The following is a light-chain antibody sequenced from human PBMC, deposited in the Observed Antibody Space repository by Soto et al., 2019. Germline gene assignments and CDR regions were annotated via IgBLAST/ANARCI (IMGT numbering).Light chain of an antibody. J-gene: IGKJ2*01. CDR3: QHYNTFPYT. V-gene: IGKV1-5*03. Sequence: DTQMTQSPSTLSASVGDRVTITCRASHSINSWLAWYQQKPGKAPNLLIHRASTLQSGVPSRFSGSGSGTEFTLTITSLQPDDFATYYCQHYNTFPYTFGHGTKLEF. CDR2: RAS. CDR1: HSINSW.